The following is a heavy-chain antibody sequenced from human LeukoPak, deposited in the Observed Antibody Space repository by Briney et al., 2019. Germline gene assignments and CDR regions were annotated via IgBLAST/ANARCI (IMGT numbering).Heavy chain of an antibody. J-gene: IGHJ5*02. CDR2: INPNSGGT. V-gene: IGHV1-2*02. CDR1: VYTFTGYF. D-gene: IGHD5-18*01. Sequence: GGSVKDSCQASVYTFTGYFMHWVRQAPGQGLEGMGWINPNSGGTNYAQKFQGRVTMTRDTSVSTAYMELNRLRSDDTGVYYCARDTTMITYWFDPWGQGTLVTVSP. CDR3: ARDTTMITYWFDP.